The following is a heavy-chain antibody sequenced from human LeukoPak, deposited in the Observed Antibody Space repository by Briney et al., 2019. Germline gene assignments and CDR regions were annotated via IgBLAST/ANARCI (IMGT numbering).Heavy chain of an antibody. CDR3: ARLAPVAHSGDYLGYFDY. V-gene: IGHV4-59*08. D-gene: IGHD4-17*01. CDR1: GVSMTNYY. Sequence: KASETLSLTCTVSGVSMTNYYWTWVRQYPGKGLEWFGYAYYTGSVNYNPSLKSRVTILVDSSKTHFSLNLSSVTAADTAVYYCARLAPVAHSGDYLGYFDYWGQGVLVTVSS. J-gene: IGHJ4*02. CDR2: AYYTGSV.